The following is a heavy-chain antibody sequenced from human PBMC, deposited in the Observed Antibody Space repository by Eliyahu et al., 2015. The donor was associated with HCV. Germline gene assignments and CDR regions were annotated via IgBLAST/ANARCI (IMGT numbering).Heavy chain of an antibody. CDR1: GGSFSGYY. Sequence: QVQLQQWGAGLLKPSETLSLTCAVYGGSFSGYYWSWIRQPPGKGLEWIGEINHSGSTNYNPSLKSRVTISVDTSKNQFSLKLSSVTAADTAVYYCARGKKYDFWSTPRNWFDPWGQGTLVTVSS. J-gene: IGHJ5*02. D-gene: IGHD3-3*01. V-gene: IGHV4-34*01. CDR3: ARGKKYDFWSTPRNWFDP. CDR2: INHSGST.